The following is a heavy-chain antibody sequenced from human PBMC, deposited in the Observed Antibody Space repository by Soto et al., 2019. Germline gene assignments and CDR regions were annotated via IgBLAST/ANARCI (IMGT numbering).Heavy chain of an antibody. V-gene: IGHV3-23*01. CDR1: GFTFSSYA. CDR2: ISGSGGST. CDR3: AKEGLDFWSGYQLT. J-gene: IGHJ1*01. D-gene: IGHD3-3*01. Sequence: EVQLLESGGGLVQPGGSLRLSCAASGFTFSSYAMTWVRQAPGKGLEWVSGISGSGGSTYYADSVKGRFTISRDNSKHTPNLQMNSLSAEDTAVDCCAKEGLDFWSGYQLTWGQGTLVTVSS.